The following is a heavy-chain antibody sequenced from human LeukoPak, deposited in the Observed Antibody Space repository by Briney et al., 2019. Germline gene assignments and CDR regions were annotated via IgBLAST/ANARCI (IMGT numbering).Heavy chain of an antibody. CDR2: VYYSGST. Sequence: SETLSLTCSVSGDSLSTYYWSWIRQPPGKGLEWIGYVYYSGSTDYNPSLKSRVTISVDTSKKQFSLNLKSVTAADTAVYYCSTLYFDSSGYFRYFQHWGQGTLVTVSS. CDR1: GDSLSTYY. CDR3: STLYFDSSGYFRYFQH. V-gene: IGHV4-59*01. J-gene: IGHJ1*01. D-gene: IGHD3-22*01.